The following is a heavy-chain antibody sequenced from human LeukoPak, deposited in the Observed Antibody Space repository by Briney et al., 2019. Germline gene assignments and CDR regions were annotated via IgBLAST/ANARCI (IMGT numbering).Heavy chain of an antibody. D-gene: IGHD7-27*01. CDR2: IYYSGCT. CDR1: GGSISSYY. V-gene: IGHV4-59*01. Sequence: PSETLSLTCTVSGGSISSYYWSWIRQPPGKGLEWIGYIYYSGCTNYNPSLKSRVTISVDTSKNQFSLKLSSVTAADTAVYYCARDPSQLGGFDYWGQGTLVTVSS. J-gene: IGHJ4*02. CDR3: ARDPSQLGGFDY.